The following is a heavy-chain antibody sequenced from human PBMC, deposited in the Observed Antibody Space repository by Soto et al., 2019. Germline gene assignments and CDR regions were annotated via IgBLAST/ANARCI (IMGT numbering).Heavy chain of an antibody. CDR1: GGSFSGYY. J-gene: IGHJ4*02. Sequence: PSETLSLTCAVYGGSFSGYYWSWIRQPPGKGLEWIGEINHSGSTNYNPSLKSRVTISVDTSKNQFSLKLSSVTAADTAVYYCASRRDNIVVVPAATEGDNYFDYWGQGTLVTVSS. CDR3: ASRRDNIVVVPAATEGDNYFDY. D-gene: IGHD2-2*01. V-gene: IGHV4-34*01. CDR2: INHSGST.